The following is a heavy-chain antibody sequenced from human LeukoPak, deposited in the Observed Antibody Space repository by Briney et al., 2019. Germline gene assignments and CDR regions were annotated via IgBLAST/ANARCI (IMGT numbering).Heavy chain of an antibody. Sequence: GGSLRLSCAASGFIFSDHYMDWVRQAPGRGLEWISYISRDSDIRYYADSVRGRFHISRDNARNSLYLQMNSLRADDTAMYYCVRDNPRCCGVVSANIDDLWGQGTLVTVSS. CDR1: GFIFSDHY. V-gene: IGHV3-48*01. CDR3: VRDNPRCCGVVSANIDDL. D-gene: IGHD2-21*02. J-gene: IGHJ5*02. CDR2: ISRDSDIR.